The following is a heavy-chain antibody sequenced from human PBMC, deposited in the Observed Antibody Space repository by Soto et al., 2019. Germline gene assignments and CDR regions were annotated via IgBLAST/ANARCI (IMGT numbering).Heavy chain of an antibody. J-gene: IGHJ3*02. Sequence: EVQLVESGGDLVQPGGSLRLSCAASGFTFSTSWMTWVRQAPGRGLEWVANIRKDGSGGPYADSVKGRFTISRDNAKNSLYLQMYRLRAEDTAVYFCASDMSPADGDVFYEAFDIWGQGTVVTVSS. CDR2: IRKDGSGG. V-gene: IGHV3-7*01. D-gene: IGHD2-2*01. CDR1: GFTFSTSW. CDR3: ASDMSPADGDVFYEAFDI.